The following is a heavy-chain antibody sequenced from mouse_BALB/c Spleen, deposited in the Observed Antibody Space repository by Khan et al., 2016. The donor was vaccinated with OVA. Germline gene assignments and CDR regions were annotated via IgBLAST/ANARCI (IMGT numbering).Heavy chain of an antibody. CDR3: ARGNWQSYYFDY. Sequence: VRLQQSGPELVKPGTSVKMSCKASGYRFTSYIIHWVKQKPGQGLEWIGYINPYNGATKYNEKFKCQATLTSDKSSNTAYMELSSLTSEDSAVCYCARGNWQSYYFDYWGQGTTLTVSS. CDR1: GYRFTSYI. J-gene: IGHJ2*01. CDR2: INPYNGAT. V-gene: IGHV1S136*01. D-gene: IGHD4-1*01.